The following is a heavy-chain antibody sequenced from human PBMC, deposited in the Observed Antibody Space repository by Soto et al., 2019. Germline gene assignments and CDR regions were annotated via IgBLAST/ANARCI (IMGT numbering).Heavy chain of an antibody. CDR3: ARHLFAAAPYYDFWSGYYNFDY. V-gene: IGHV4-39*01. CDR1: GGSISSSSYY. Sequence: SETLSLTCTVSGGSISSSSYYWGWIRQPPGKGLEWIGSIYYSGSTYYNPSLKSRVTISVDTSKNQFSLKLSSVTAADTAVYYCARHLFAAAPYYDFWSGYYNFDYWGQGTLVTVSS. D-gene: IGHD3-3*01. CDR2: IYYSGST. J-gene: IGHJ4*02.